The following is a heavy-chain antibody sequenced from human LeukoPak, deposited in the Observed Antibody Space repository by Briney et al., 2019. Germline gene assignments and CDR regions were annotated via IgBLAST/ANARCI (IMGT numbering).Heavy chain of an antibody. CDR2: SFYRSKWYY. D-gene: IGHD3-10*01. CDR3: ARENTLVRGTRNPFDY. CDR1: GDSVSSNDAA. J-gene: IGHJ4*02. V-gene: IGHV6-1*01. Sequence: SQTLSLTCAISGDSVSSNDAAWNWIRQSPSRGLEWLGRSFYRSKWYYDSAVSVKSRITINPDTSKNQFSLQLNSVTPEDTAVYYCARENTLVRGTRNPFDYWGRGTLVTVSS.